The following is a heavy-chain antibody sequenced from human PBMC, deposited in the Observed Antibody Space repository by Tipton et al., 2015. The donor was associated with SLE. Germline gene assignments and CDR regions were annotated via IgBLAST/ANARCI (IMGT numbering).Heavy chain of an antibody. CDR2: IYHSGST. CDR3: ATGNRGYYRPFDC. CDR1: GGSISSNNW. V-gene: IGHV4-4*02. Sequence: GLVKPSETLSLTCAVSGGSISSNNWWSWVRQPPGKGLEWIGEIYHSGSTNYNPSLKSRVTISVDKSKNQFSLKLSSVTAADTAVYYCATGNRGYYRPFDCWGQGTLVTVSS. J-gene: IGHJ4*02. D-gene: IGHD3-3*01.